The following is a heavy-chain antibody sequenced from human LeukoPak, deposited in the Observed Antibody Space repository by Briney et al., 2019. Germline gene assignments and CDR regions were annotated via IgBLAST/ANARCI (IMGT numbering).Heavy chain of an antibody. D-gene: IGHD3-16*01. CDR2: IGKGGDT. CDR3: ARGGPGPFDY. J-gene: IGHJ4*02. Sequence: GGSLRLSCAASGFTFINYDMHWVRQATGKGLEWVSGIGKGGDTYYADSVKGRFIISRENAKNSVYLQMNSLRAGDTALYYCARGGPGPFDYWGQGTLVTVSS. V-gene: IGHV3-13*04. CDR1: GFTFINYD.